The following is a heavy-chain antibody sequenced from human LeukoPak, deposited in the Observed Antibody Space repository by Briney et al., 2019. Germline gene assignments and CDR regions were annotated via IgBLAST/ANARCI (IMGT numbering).Heavy chain of an antibody. V-gene: IGHV3-23*01. J-gene: IGHJ4*02. Sequence: PGGSERLSCAASGFTFSSYAMSWVRQAPGKGPEWVSAISGSGGSTYYADSVKGRFTISRDNSKNTLYLQINSLRAEDTAVYYCAKEVLWFGDLMGYFDYWGQGTLVAASS. D-gene: IGHD3-10*01. CDR2: ISGSGGST. CDR3: AKEVLWFGDLMGYFDY. CDR1: GFTFSSYA.